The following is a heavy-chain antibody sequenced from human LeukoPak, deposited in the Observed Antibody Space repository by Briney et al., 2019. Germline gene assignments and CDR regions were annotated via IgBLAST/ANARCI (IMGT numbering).Heavy chain of an antibody. CDR2: INHSGST. Sequence: PSETLSLTCAVYGGSFSGYYWSWIRHPPGKGLEWIGEINHSGSTNYNPSLKSRVTISVDTSKNQFSLKLSSVTAADTAVYYCARGLRRWYDYMDVWGKGTTVTVSS. J-gene: IGHJ6*03. V-gene: IGHV4-34*01. D-gene: IGHD6-13*01. CDR3: ARGLRRWYDYMDV. CDR1: GGSFSGYY.